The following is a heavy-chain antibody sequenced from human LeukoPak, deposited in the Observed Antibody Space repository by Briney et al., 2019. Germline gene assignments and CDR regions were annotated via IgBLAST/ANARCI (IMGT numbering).Heavy chain of an antibody. V-gene: IGHV1-24*01. CDR2: FDPEDGET. CDR3: ATEGAYCGGDCHDAFDI. D-gene: IGHD2-21*02. J-gene: IGHJ3*02. Sequence: ASVKVSCKVSGYTLTELSMHWVRQAPGKGLEWMGGFDPEDGETSYAQKFQGRVTMTEDTSTDTAYMELSSLRSEDTAVYYCATEGAYCGGDCHDAFDIWGQGTMVTVSS. CDR1: GYTLTELS.